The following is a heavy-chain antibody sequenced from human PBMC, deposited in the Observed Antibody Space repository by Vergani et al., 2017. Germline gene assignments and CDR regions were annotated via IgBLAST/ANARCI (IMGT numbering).Heavy chain of an antibody. J-gene: IGHJ6*02. V-gene: IGHV3-11*06. Sequence: QVQLVESGGGLVKPGGSLRLSCAASGFTFSDYYMSWIRQAPGKGLEWVSYISSSSSYTNYADSVKGRFTISRDNSKNTLYLQMNSLRAEDTAVYYCARVSIAAAGLHYYYYGMDVWGQGTTVTVSS. CDR1: GFTFSDYY. CDR3: ARVSIAAAGLHYYYYGMDV. D-gene: IGHD6-13*01. CDR2: ISSSSSYT.